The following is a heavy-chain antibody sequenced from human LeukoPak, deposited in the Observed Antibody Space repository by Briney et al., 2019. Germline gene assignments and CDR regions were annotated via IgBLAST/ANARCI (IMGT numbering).Heavy chain of an antibody. CDR1: GFTFSTYG. D-gene: IGHD1-26*01. CDR3: AKVFHVVGTSAFDY. CDR2: VSYDERNK. Sequence: GGSLRLSCAASGFTFSTYGVHWVRQAPGKGLEWVAVVSYDERNKFYADSVKGRFTISRDNSKNTLYLQMDSLRAEDTAVYFCAKVFHVVGTSAFDYWGQGTLVTVSP. V-gene: IGHV3-30*18. J-gene: IGHJ4*02.